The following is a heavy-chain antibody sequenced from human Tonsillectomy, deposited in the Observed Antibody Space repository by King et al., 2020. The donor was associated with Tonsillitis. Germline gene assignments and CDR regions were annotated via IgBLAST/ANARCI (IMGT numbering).Heavy chain of an antibody. V-gene: IGHV3-49*04. CDR2: IRSKAYGGTT. CDR1: GFTFGDYA. CDR3: GQTIYYYYMDV. J-gene: IGHJ6*03. Sequence: DVQLVESGGGLVQPGRSLRLSCTASGFTFGDYAMSWVRQAPGKGLEWVGFIRSKAYGGTTEYAASVKGRFTISRDDSKSIAYLQMNSLKTEDTAVYYCGQTIYYYYMDVWGKGTTVTVPS.